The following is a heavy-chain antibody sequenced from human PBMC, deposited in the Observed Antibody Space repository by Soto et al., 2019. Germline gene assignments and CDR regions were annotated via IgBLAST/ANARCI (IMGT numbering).Heavy chain of an antibody. CDR1: GFTFSSYW. D-gene: IGHD5-12*01. Sequence: VQLVESGGGLVQPGGSLRLSCAASGFTFSSYWMHWVRQAPGKGLVWVSRINSDGSSTSYADSVKGRFTISRDNAKNTLYLQMNSLRAEDTAVYYCARDSWVSGWLKHRLGGMDVWGQGTTVTVSS. V-gene: IGHV3-74*01. CDR3: ARDSWVSGWLKHRLGGMDV. J-gene: IGHJ6*02. CDR2: INSDGSST.